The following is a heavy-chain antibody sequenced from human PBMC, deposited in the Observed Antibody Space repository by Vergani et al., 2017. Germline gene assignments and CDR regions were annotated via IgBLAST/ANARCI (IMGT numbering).Heavy chain of an antibody. D-gene: IGHD3-10*01. J-gene: IGHJ4*02. CDR3: VRDYGENFDY. CDR1: GGSISSYY. V-gene: IGHV4-59*01. Sequence: QVQLQESGPGLVKPSETLSLTCSVSGGSISSYYWSWIRQPPGKGLEWIGYIYYSGSTNYNPSLKSRVTISVDTSKNQFSLKVSSVTAADTAVYYCVRDYGENFDYWGQGTLVTVSS. CDR2: IYYSGST.